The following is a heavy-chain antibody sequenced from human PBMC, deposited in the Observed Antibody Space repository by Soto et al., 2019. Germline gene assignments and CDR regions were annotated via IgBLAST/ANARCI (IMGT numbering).Heavy chain of an antibody. Sequence: GGSLSLSCAASGFTFSSYRMSWVRQAPGKGLEWVANIKQDGSEKYYVDSVKGRFTISRDNAKNSLYLQMNSLRAEDTAVYYCARDYYDSSGSPFDPWGQGTLVTVSS. CDR1: GFTFSSYR. D-gene: IGHD3-22*01. J-gene: IGHJ5*02. V-gene: IGHV3-7*01. CDR2: IKQDGSEK. CDR3: ARDYYDSSGSPFDP.